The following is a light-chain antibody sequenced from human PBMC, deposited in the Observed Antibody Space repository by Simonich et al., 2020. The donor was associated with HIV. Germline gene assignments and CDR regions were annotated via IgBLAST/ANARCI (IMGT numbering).Light chain of an antibody. V-gene: IGKV1-39*01. J-gene: IGKJ4*01. CDR2: AAS. CDR1: QSISSY. CDR3: QQYYSYPLT. Sequence: IQMTQSPSSLSASVGDRVTITCRASQSISSYLNWYQQKPGKAPKLLIYAASSLQSGVPSRFSGSGSGTDFTLTISSLQPEDVGNYFCQQYYSYPLTFGGGTKVEIK.